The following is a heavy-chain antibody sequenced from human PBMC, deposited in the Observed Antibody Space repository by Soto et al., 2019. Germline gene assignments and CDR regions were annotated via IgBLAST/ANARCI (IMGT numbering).Heavy chain of an antibody. CDR1: GFTFSSFS. CDR3: ARRGYGSGSYFYGLDV. CDR2: ISSGSSSI. Sequence: GGSLRLSCVVSGFTFSSFSMNWVRQAPGKGLEWVAYISSGSSSIYYADSVKGRFTISRDNAENSLYLQMSSLRDEDTAVYYCARRGYGSGSYFYGLDVWGQGTTVTVSS. D-gene: IGHD3-10*01. J-gene: IGHJ6*02. V-gene: IGHV3-48*02.